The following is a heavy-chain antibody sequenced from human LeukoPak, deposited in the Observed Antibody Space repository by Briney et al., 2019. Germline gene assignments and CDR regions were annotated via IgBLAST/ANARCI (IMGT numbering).Heavy chain of an antibody. J-gene: IGHJ5*02. CDR1: GFTFSTYA. D-gene: IGHD1-26*01. CDR2: ISGSGGST. Sequence: GGSLRLSCAASGFTFSTYAMSWVRQAPGKGLEWVSAISGSGGSTYYADSVKGRFTISRDNSKNTLYLQMNSLRAEDTAVYYCATFILATLWFDPWGQGTLVTVSS. V-gene: IGHV3-23*01. CDR3: ATFILATLWFDP.